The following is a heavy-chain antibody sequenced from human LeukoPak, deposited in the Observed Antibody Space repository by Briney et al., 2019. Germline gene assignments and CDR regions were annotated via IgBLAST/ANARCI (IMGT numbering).Heavy chain of an antibody. CDR2: IYYSGST. D-gene: IGHD1-26*01. J-gene: IGHJ4*02. Sequence: SETLSLTCTVSGGSISDNYWSWIRQPPGKGLEWIGYIYYSGSTNYNPSLKSRVTISVDTSKNQFSLKLSSVTAADTAVYYCARSSGSYGIFDYWGQGTLVTVSS. V-gene: IGHV4-59*01. CDR1: GGSISDNY. CDR3: ARSSGSYGIFDY.